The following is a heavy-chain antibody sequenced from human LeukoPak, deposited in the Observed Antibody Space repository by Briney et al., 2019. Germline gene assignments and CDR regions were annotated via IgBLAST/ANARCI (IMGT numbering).Heavy chain of an antibody. CDR3: ARVGDCGRASCYAIDY. CDR1: GFTVSSNY. J-gene: IGHJ4*02. CDR2: IYSGGST. Sequence: GGSLRLSCAASGFTVSSNYMSWVRQAPGKGLEWVSIIYSGGSTYYTESVRGRFIISKDISKITLYLQMNSLRAEDTAVYYCARVGDCGRASCYAIDYWGQGTLVNVST. V-gene: IGHV3-66*01. D-gene: IGHD2-2*01.